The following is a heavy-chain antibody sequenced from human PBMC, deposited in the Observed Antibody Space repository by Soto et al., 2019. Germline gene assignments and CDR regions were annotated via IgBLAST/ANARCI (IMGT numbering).Heavy chain of an antibody. J-gene: IGHJ5*02. V-gene: IGHV6-1*01. CDR1: GDSVSSNSAA. Sequence: SQTLSVTCVISGDSVSSNSAAWNWIRQSPSRGLEWLGRTYYRSKWYNDYAVSVKSRITINPDTSKNQFSLQLNSVTPEDTAVYYCARVPVVPAATNWFDPWGQGTLVTVSS. D-gene: IGHD2-2*01. CDR3: ARVPVVPAATNWFDP. CDR2: TYYRSKWYN.